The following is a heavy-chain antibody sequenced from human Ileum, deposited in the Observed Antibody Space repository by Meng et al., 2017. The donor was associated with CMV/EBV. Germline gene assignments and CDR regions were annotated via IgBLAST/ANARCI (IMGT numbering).Heavy chain of an antibody. D-gene: IGHD6-19*01. Sequence: GESLKISCAASGFAFSSYWMSWVRRAPGKGLEWVGNIKQDGSETYYVDSMKGRFTISRDKAKNSLYLQMNSLRAEDTAVYYCATLAVAGRYVDYWGQGTLVTVSS. CDR3: ATLAVAGRYVDY. J-gene: IGHJ4*02. CDR2: IKQDGSET. CDR1: GFAFSSYW. V-gene: IGHV3-7*01.